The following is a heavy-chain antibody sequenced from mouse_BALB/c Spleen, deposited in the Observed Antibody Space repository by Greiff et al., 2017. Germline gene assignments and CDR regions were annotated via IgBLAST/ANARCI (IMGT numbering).Heavy chain of an antibody. V-gene: IGHV5-12-1*01. CDR1: GFAFSSYD. CDR2: ISSGGGST. Sequence: EVQGVESGGGLVKPGGSLKLSCAASGFAFSSYDMSWVRQTPEKRLEWVAYISSGGGSTYYPDTVKGRFTISRDNAKNTLYLQMSSLKSEDTAMYYCARLHYGSYRFAYWGQGTLVTVSA. D-gene: IGHD2-1*01. CDR3: ARLHYGSYRFAY. J-gene: IGHJ3*01.